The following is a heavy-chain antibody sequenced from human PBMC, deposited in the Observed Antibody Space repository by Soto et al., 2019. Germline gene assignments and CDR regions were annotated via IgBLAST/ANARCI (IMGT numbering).Heavy chain of an antibody. CDR3: ARDQGGSYDSWFDP. D-gene: IGHD1-26*01. V-gene: IGHV3-21*06. CDR1: TFSMYS. Sequence: EVQVVESGGGLFKPGGSLRLSCTFTFSMYSMNWVRQAPGKGLEWVASISSGSAYIKYAESVKGRFTISRDNAKNSLHLQMNSLRAEDTAIYHCARDQGGSYDSWFDPWGQGTLVTVSS. J-gene: IGHJ5*02. CDR2: ISSGSAYI.